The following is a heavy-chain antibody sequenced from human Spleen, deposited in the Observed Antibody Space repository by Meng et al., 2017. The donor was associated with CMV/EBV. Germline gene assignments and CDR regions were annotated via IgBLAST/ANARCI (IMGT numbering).Heavy chain of an antibody. Sequence: YTFTSYGISGVRQAPGQGLEWMGWISAYNGNTKYAQKVQGRVTMTTDTPTRTAYMELRSLTSDDTAVYYCARSSNTVVPNVYYFDYWGQGTLVTVSS. CDR2: ISAYNGNT. J-gene: IGHJ4*02. V-gene: IGHV1-18*01. CDR3: ARSSNTVVPNVYYFDY. D-gene: IGHD4-23*01. CDR1: YTFTSYG.